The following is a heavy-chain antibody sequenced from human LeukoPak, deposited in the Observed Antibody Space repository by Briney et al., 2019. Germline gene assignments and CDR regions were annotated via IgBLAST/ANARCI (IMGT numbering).Heavy chain of an antibody. D-gene: IGHD1-26*01. Sequence: SETLSLTCTVSGGSISSYYWSWIRQPPGKGLEWIGYIYYSGSTNYNPSLKSRVTISVDTSKNQFSLKLSSVTAADTAVYYCARDRGSYPGYYNWFDPWGQGTLVTVSS. V-gene: IGHV4-59*01. CDR3: ARDRGSYPGYYNWFDP. CDR2: IYYSGST. CDR1: GGSISSYY. J-gene: IGHJ5*02.